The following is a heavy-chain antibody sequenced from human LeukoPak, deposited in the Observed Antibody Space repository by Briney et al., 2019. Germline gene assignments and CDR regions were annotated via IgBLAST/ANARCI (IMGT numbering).Heavy chain of an antibody. CDR2: IYTSGST. V-gene: IGHV4-4*07. D-gene: IGHD6-19*01. CDR3: AREAAVAGIFDY. J-gene: IGHJ4*02. Sequence: SETLSLTYTVSGGSISSYYWSWIRQPAGKGLEWIGRIYTSGSTNYNPSLKSRVTMSVDTSKNQFSLKLSSVTAADTAVYYCAREAAVAGIFDYWGQGTLVTVSS. CDR1: GGSISSYY.